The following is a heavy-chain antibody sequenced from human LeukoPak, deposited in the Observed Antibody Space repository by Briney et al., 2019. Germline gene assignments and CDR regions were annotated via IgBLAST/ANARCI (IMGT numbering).Heavy chain of an antibody. CDR3: ARESYYDSGAYYGGYDAFDI. D-gene: IGHD3-22*01. CDR2: ISSDGTNT. CDR1: GFSFDTYW. V-gene: IGHV3-74*01. J-gene: IGHJ3*02. Sequence: GGSLRLSCAASGFSFDTYWMHWVRQSSGEGLVWVSRISSDGTNTAYADSVKDRFTTSRDNAKNTMYLQMSSLRAEDTAVYYCARESYYDSGAYYGGYDAFDIWGQGTIVTVSS.